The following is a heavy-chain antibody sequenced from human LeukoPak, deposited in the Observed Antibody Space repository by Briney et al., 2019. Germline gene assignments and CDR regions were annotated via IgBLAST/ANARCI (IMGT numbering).Heavy chain of an antibody. J-gene: IGHJ4*02. Sequence: ASVKVSCKASGYSFTRHYMHWVRQAPGQGLEWMGVINPSDGSTSYAQKFQGRVTMTRDMSTTTVYMELISLRSEDTAVYYCARVTGYIVEDYFDYWGQGTLVTVSS. CDR1: GYSFTRHY. D-gene: IGHD3-22*01. CDR3: ARVTGYIVEDYFDY. CDR2: INPSDGST. V-gene: IGHV1-46*01.